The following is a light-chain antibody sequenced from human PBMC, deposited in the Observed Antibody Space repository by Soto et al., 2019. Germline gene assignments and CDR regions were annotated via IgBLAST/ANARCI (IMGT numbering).Light chain of an antibody. CDR2: GAS. V-gene: IGKV3-15*01. Sequence: EIVMTQSPATLSVSPGERATFSCRASQSVSSNLAWYQQKPGQAPRLLIYGASTRATGLPARFSGSGSGTEFSLTISSLQSEDFALYYCQQYNNWPYTFGQGTKLAI. CDR1: QSVSSN. CDR3: QQYNNWPYT. J-gene: IGKJ2*01.